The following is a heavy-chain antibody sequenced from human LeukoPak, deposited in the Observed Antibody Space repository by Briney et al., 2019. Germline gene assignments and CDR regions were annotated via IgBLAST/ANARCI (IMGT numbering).Heavy chain of an antibody. CDR3: ASFNYYDSRPDY. V-gene: IGHV1-24*01. D-gene: IGHD3-22*01. J-gene: IGHJ4*02. CDR1: GYTLTELS. Sequence: ASVKVSCKVSGYTLTELSMHWVRQAPGKGLEWMGGFDPEDGETIYAQKFQGRVTMTEDTSTDTAYMELSSLRSEDTAVYYCASFNYYDSRPDYWGQGTLVTVSS. CDR2: FDPEDGET.